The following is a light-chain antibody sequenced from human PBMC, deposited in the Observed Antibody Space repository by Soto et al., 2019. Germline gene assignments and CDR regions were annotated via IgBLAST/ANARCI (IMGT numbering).Light chain of an antibody. CDR2: TNN. Sequence: QAVVTQPPSASGTPGQRVTISCSGSSSNIGNNAVNWYQQLPGTAPKLLIYTNNQRPSGVPDRFSGSKSGTSASLAISGLQSEDEADYYCAAWDDSLNVIFGGGTKVTVL. CDR1: SSNIGNNA. V-gene: IGLV1-44*01. J-gene: IGLJ6*01. CDR3: AAWDDSLNVI.